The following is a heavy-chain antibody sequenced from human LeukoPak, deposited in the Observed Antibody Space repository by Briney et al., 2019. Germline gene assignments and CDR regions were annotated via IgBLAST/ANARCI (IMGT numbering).Heavy chain of an antibody. CDR1: GFTFSNYA. D-gene: IGHD6-13*01. V-gene: IGHV3-23*01. J-gene: IGHJ4*02. Sequence: GGSLRLSCAASGFTFSNYAMSWVRQAPGKGLEWVSTISGGGSSTYYADSVKGRFTISRHNSKNTLYLQMNSLRAEDTAVYYCASAHTSSWYRPLYFDYWGQGTLVTVSS. CDR2: ISGGGSST. CDR3: ASAHTSSWYRPLYFDY.